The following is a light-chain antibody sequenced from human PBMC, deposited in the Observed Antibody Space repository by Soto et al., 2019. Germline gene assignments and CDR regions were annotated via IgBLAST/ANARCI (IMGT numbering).Light chain of an antibody. Sequence: QSVLTQPPSASGTPGHRVTISCSTSSSNLGDNTVNWYQHVPGTAPKLLIYSYDQRTSGVPDRFSGSKSGTSASLAISGLQSEDEADYYCAAWDASLDGYVFGTGTKVTVL. V-gene: IGLV1-44*01. CDR1: SSNLGDNT. CDR2: SYD. CDR3: AAWDASLDGYV. J-gene: IGLJ1*01.